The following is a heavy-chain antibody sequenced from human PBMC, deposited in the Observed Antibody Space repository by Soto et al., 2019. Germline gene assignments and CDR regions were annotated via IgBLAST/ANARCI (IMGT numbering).Heavy chain of an antibody. CDR3: ARQGSGSDNAFDI. CDR2: IYYSGST. CDR1: GGSISSSSYY. J-gene: IGHJ3*02. D-gene: IGHD2-15*01. Sequence: QLQLQESGPGLVKPSETLSLTCTVSGGSISSSSYYWGWIRQPPGKGLEWIGTIYYSGSTYYHPSLTSRGTISVDTSKNQFSLKLSSVTAADTAVYYCARQGSGSDNAFDIWGQGTVVTVSS. V-gene: IGHV4-39*01.